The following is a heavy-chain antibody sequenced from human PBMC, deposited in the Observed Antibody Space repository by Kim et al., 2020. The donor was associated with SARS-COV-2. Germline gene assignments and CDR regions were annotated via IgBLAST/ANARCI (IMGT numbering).Heavy chain of an antibody. CDR2: ISGSGDTT. D-gene: IGHD3-16*01. CDR3: AKDAWTLSWFFDI. V-gene: IGHV3-23*01. J-gene: IGHJ2*01. Sequence: GGSLRLSCAASGFAFSFYAMSWVRQAPGKGLEWVSGISGSGDTTYYADSVKGRFTISRDNSENTLYLQMDSLRAEDTAVYYCAKDAWTLSWFFDIWGRGTLVTVSS. CDR1: GFAFSFYA.